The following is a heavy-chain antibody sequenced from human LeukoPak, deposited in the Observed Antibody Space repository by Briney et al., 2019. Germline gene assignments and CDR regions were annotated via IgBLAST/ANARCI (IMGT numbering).Heavy chain of an antibody. CDR2: IKPDSGGI. Sequence: ASVKVSCKASGYTLTDHHMIWVRQAPEQGLQWMGWIKPDSGGIKYAQEFQGRVTMTRDTSINTAYMELSSLRSDDTAIYYCARGDYYDSSGSEGAFDIWGQGTMVTVSS. D-gene: IGHD3-22*01. CDR1: GYTLTDHH. CDR3: ARGDYYDSSGSEGAFDI. J-gene: IGHJ3*02. V-gene: IGHV1-2*02.